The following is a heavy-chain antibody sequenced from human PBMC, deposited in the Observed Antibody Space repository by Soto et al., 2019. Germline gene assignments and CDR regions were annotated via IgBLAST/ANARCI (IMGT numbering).Heavy chain of an antibody. J-gene: IGHJ6*02. CDR2: TYYRSKWYN. CDR3: ARDVFEYSSSSPYYYYGMDV. Sequence: SQTLSLTCALSGASVSSNSAAWNWIRQSPSRGLEWLGRTYYRSKWYNDYAVSVKSRITINPDTSKNQFSLQLNSVTPEDTAVYYCARDVFEYSSSSPYYYYGMDVWGQGTTVTVSS. CDR1: GASVSSNSAA. D-gene: IGHD6-6*01. V-gene: IGHV6-1*01.